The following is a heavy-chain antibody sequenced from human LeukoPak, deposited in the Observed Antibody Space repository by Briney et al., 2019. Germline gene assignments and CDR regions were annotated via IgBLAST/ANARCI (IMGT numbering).Heavy chain of an antibody. CDR3: ARHQYQLLPHNWFAP. CDR1: GGSISSYY. Sequence: ASETLSLTCTVSGGSISSYYWSWIRQPPGKGLEWIGYIYYSGSTNYNPSLKSRVTISVDTSKNQFSLKLSSVTAADTAVYYCARHQYQLLPHNWFAPCGQGPLVTVSS. CDR2: IYYSGST. J-gene: IGHJ5*02. D-gene: IGHD2-2*01. V-gene: IGHV4-59*01.